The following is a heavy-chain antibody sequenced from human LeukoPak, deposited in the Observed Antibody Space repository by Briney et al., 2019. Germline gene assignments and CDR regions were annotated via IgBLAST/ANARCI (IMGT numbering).Heavy chain of an antibody. CDR2: LYHSGTT. D-gene: IGHD2-15*01. CDR1: GYSIAYGFF. J-gene: IGHJ2*01. V-gene: IGHV4-38-2*02. CDR3: ARVEVPRDINDWYFDL. Sequence: PSETLSLTCTVSGYSIAYGFFWAWIRQPPGGGLEWIGSLYHSGTTYYNTSLRSRISTSVDTSKNQFSLKLRLVTAADTAVYYCARVEVPRDINDWYFDLWGRGTLVTVSS.